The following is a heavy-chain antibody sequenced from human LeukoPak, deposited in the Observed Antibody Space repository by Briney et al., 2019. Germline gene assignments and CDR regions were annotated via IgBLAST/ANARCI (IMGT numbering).Heavy chain of an antibody. CDR3: AKGNPAMVPLDY. CDR1: GFTVSSTH. CDR2: IYPGGTT. V-gene: IGHV3-53*01. D-gene: IGHD5-18*01. Sequence: SGGSLRLSCAASGFTVSSTHMSWVRQAPGKGLEWVSVIYPGGTTSYADSVRGRFTISRDNSKNTLYLQMNSLRAEDTAVYYCAKGNPAMVPLDYWGQGTLVTVSS. J-gene: IGHJ4*02.